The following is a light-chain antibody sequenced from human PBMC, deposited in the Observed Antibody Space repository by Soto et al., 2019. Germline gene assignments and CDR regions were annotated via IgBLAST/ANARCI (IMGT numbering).Light chain of an antibody. J-gene: IGKJ5*01. CDR2: GAS. V-gene: IGKV3-15*01. Sequence: DIEMTKSPSTLSVSPGDRGTRSCRASQSVSSNLAWYQQKPGQAPRLLIYGASTRATGIPARFSGSGSGTEFTFTISSLQSEDFAVYYCQHYNNWPITFGQGTRLEIK. CDR3: QHYNNWPIT. CDR1: QSVSSN.